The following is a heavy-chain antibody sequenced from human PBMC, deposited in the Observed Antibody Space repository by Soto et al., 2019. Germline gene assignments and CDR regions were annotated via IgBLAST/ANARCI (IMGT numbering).Heavy chain of an antibody. Sequence: KPSETLSLTCTVSGGSISSSSYYWGWIRQPPGKGLEWIGSIYYSGSTYYNPSLKSRVTISVDTSKNQFSLKLSSVTAADTAVYYCARLRNGSYYTPEYFQHWGQGTLVTVSS. CDR3: ARLRNGSYYTPEYFQH. CDR1: GGSISSSSYY. CDR2: IYYSGST. V-gene: IGHV4-39*01. J-gene: IGHJ1*01. D-gene: IGHD1-26*01.